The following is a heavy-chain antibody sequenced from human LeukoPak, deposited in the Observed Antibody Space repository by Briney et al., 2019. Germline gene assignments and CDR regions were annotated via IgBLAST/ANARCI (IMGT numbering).Heavy chain of an antibody. J-gene: IGHJ4*02. CDR2: ISYDGSNK. V-gene: IGHV3-30*04. D-gene: IGHD6-13*01. CDR3: AKDIAAAQPLYYFDY. Sequence: GGSLRLSCAVSGFTFSSAAMDWVRQAPGKGLEWVAVISYDGSNKYYADSVKGRFTISRDNSKNTLYLQMNSLRAEDTAVYYCAKDIAAAQPLYYFDYWGQGTLVTVSS. CDR1: GFTFSSAA.